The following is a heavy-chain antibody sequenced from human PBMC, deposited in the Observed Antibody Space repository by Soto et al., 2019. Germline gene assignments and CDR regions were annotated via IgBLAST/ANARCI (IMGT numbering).Heavy chain of an antibody. V-gene: IGHV1-69*01. Sequence: QVQLVQSGAEVKKPGSSVKVSCKASGGTLSNYAINWVRQAPGQGLEWMGGIIPMFGTANYAQKFQGRVTITADGSTSTAHMELSSLRSEDTAVYYCARGGFSSSYRLDYWGQGTLVAVSS. CDR3: ARGGFSSSYRLDY. J-gene: IGHJ4*02. CDR1: GGTLSNYA. D-gene: IGHD6-6*01. CDR2: IIPMFGTA.